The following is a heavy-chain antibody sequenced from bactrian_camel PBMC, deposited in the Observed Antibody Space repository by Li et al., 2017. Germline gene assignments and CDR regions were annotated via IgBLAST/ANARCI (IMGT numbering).Heavy chain of an antibody. J-gene: IGHJ4*01. Sequence: HVQLVESGGGMVQPGGSLRLSCAALSGYSYSTYCMAWFCQDPGKDRRGVAFITGDGKRGYADDVKGRFTISKDNAKNTLDLQMNSLKPEDTAMYYCAADVGSPSRYSLLALRRHNYWGQGTQVTVS. CDR3: AADVGSPSRYSLLALRRHNY. D-gene: IGHD1*01. V-gene: IGHV3S53*01. CDR2: ITGDGKR. CDR1: GYSYSTYC.